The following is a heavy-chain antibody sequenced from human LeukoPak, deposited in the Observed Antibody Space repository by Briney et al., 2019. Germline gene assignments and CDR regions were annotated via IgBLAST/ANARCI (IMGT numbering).Heavy chain of an antibody. CDR1: GDSVSSNSAA. Sequence: SQTLSLTCAVSGDSVSSNSAAWNWIRQSPSRGLEWLGRSYYRSKWYNDYAVSVKSRITINPDTSKNQFSLQLNSVTPEDTAVYYCVRDDGIGLDAFDVWSPGTMVTVSS. J-gene: IGHJ3*01. CDR2: SYYRSKWYN. CDR3: VRDDGIGLDAFDV. V-gene: IGHV6-1*01. D-gene: IGHD1-14*01.